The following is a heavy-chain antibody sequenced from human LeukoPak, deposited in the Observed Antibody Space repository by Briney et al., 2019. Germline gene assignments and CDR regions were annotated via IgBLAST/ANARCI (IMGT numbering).Heavy chain of an antibody. J-gene: IGHJ4*02. D-gene: IGHD2/OR15-2a*01. CDR3: ARSRSYNSRSFYEFDS. Sequence: SETLSLTCTVSGGSIRNDYWSWIRQSPGKGLEWIGYIYDDGSTNYNPSLTSRVSISLDTSKNQFSLKLSSVTAADTAVYYCARSRSYNSRSFYEFDSWGQGTLATVSS. CDR2: IYDDGST. CDR1: GGSIRNDY. V-gene: IGHV4-59*01.